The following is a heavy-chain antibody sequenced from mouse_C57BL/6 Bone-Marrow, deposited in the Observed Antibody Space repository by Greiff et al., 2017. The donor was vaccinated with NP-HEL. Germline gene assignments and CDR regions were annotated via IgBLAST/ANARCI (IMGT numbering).Heavy chain of an antibody. D-gene: IGHD2-4*01. J-gene: IGHJ4*01. V-gene: IGHV5-17*01. CDR3: AKRGIRDYSAMDY. CDR2: ISSGSSTI. CDR1: GFTFSDYG. Sequence: EVKLVESGGGLVKPGGSLKLSCAASGFTFSDYGMHWVRQAPEKGLEWVAYISSGSSTIYYADTVKGRFTITRDTAKNTPFLQMTSLRSEDTAMYYCAKRGIRDYSAMDYWGRGTSVTVTA.